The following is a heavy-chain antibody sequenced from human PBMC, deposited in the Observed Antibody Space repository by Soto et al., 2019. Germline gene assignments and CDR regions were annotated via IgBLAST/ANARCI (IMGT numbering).Heavy chain of an antibody. V-gene: IGHV1-8*01. Sequence: QVQLVQSGAEVKKPGASVKVSCKASGYTFTSYDINRVRQATGQGLEWMGWMNPNSGNTGYAQKFQGRVTMTRNTSISTAYMELSSLRSEDTAVYYCARGLDDGFIAARPWNWFDPWGQGTLVTVSS. CDR1: GYTFTSYD. D-gene: IGHD6-6*01. CDR2: MNPNSGNT. CDR3: ARGLDDGFIAARPWNWFDP. J-gene: IGHJ5*02.